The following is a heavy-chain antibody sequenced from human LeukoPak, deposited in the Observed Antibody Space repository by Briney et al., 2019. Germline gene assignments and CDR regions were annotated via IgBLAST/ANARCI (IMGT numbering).Heavy chain of an antibody. CDR1: GSTVSNNY. Sequence: GGSLRLSCAASGSTVSNNYMSWVRQAPGKGLEWVSLIYSGGSTYYADSVKGRFTISRDDSKNTLYLQMNSLRAEDTAVYYCAKSAGSSWLSPSVWGKGTTVTISS. J-gene: IGHJ6*04. D-gene: IGHD6-13*01. CDR3: AKSAGSSWLSPSV. CDR2: IYSGGST. V-gene: IGHV3-66*01.